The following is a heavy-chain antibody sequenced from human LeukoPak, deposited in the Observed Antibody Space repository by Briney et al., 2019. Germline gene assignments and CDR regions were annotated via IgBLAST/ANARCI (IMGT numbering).Heavy chain of an antibody. CDR2: INPNSGGT. D-gene: IGHD3-10*01. CDR3: ARDGFSGRFDP. Sequence: ASVKVSCKASGFTFTGFYVNWVRQAPGHGLEWMGWINPNSGGTKYGQKFQGRVTMTRDTSISTAYMELSRLRSDDTAVYYCARDGFSGRFDPWGQGTLVTVSS. J-gene: IGHJ5*02. V-gene: IGHV1-2*02. CDR1: GFTFTGFY.